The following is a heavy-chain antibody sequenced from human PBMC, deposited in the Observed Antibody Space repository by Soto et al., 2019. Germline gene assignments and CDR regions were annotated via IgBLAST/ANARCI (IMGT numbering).Heavy chain of an antibody. CDR2: ISYDGSNK. Sequence: RLSCAASGFTFSSYGMHWVRQAPGKGLEWVAVISYDGSNKYYADSVKGRFTISRDNSKNTLYLQMNSLRAEDTAVYYCAKESVQYSSSSNWFDPWGQGTLVTVSS. CDR3: AKESVQYSSSSNWFDP. J-gene: IGHJ5*02. V-gene: IGHV3-30*18. CDR1: GFTFSSYG. D-gene: IGHD6-6*01.